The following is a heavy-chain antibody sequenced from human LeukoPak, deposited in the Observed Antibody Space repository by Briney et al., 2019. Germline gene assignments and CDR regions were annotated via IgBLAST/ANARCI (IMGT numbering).Heavy chain of an antibody. CDR3: AKDIYDYVWGSYRYLVFRAAFDI. CDR1: GFTFSSYA. D-gene: IGHD3-16*02. V-gene: IGHV3-23*01. J-gene: IGHJ3*02. Sequence: QSGGSLRLSCAASGFTFSSYAMSWVRQAPGKGLEWVSAISGSGGSTYYADSVKGRFTISRDNSKNTLYLQMNSLRAEDTAVYYCAKDIYDYVWGSYRYLVFRAAFDIWGQGTMVTVSS. CDR2: ISGSGGST.